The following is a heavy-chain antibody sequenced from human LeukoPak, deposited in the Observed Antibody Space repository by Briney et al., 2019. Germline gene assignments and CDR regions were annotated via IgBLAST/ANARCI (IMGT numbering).Heavy chain of an antibody. CDR3: ARRHSSGSN. CDR1: GFTFSRYS. Sequence: GGSLRLSCAASGFTFSRYSMSWVRQAPGKGLEWVSTIGVSGVNTFYADSVKGRFTISRDNSKNTLYLQMNSLRPEDTAIYFCARRHSSGSNWGQGTLVSVSS. D-gene: IGHD6-19*01. V-gene: IGHV3-23*01. J-gene: IGHJ4*02. CDR2: IGVSGVNT.